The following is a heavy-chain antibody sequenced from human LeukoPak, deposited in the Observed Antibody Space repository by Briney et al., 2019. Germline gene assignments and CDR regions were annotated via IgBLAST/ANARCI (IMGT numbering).Heavy chain of an antibody. CDR2: IYHNGNT. V-gene: IGHV4-38-2*02. J-gene: IGHJ5*02. CDR1: GYSISSGYY. Sequence: PSETLSLTCTVSGYSISSGYYWGWIRQPPGKGLEWIGSIYHNGNTFYNPSLKSRITISVDTSKNQFSLKLSSVTAADTAVYYCARDPSGSYGPNWFDPWGQGTLVTVSS. D-gene: IGHD3-10*01. CDR3: ARDPSGSYGPNWFDP.